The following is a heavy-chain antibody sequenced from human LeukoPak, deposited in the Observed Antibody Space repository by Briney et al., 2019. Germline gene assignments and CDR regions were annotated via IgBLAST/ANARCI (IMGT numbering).Heavy chain of an antibody. D-gene: IGHD7-27*01. V-gene: IGHV3-74*01. J-gene: IGHJ4*02. CDR2: ISSDGSRV. CDR1: GFTFSDYW. CDR3: ARDLNWETY. Sequence: PGGSLRLSRAASGFTFSDYWMHWVRQAPGKGLVWVSRISSDGSRVTYADSVKGRFTISRDNAKNSLYLQMNSLRAEDTAVYYCARDLNWETYWGQGTLVSVSS.